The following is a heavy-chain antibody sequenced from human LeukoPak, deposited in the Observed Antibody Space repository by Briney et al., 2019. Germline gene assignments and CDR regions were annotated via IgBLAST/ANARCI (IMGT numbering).Heavy chain of an antibody. Sequence: GGSLRLSCAASGFTFSSYSMNWVRQAPVKGLEWVSSISSSSSYIYYADSVKGRFTISRDNSKNTLYLQMNSLRAEDTAVYYCARGVTYYDFWSGYGFDYWGQGTLVTVSS. J-gene: IGHJ4*02. CDR1: GFTFSSYS. CDR3: ARGVTYYDFWSGYGFDY. CDR2: ISSSSSYI. V-gene: IGHV3-21*01. D-gene: IGHD3-3*01.